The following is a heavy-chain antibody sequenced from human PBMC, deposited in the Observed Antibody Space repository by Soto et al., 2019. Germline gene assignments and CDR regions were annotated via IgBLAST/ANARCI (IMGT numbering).Heavy chain of an antibody. Sequence: GESLKISCKGSGYTFTSYWIGWVRQMPGEGLGWMGVIYPSDSDIRYSPSFQGKVTISADKSITTAYLQWSSLKAADTAMYYCVRSGTSSGRFSDYWGQGTLVTVSS. CDR1: GYTFTSYW. CDR2: IYPSDSDI. V-gene: IGHV5-51*01. D-gene: IGHD2-15*01. J-gene: IGHJ4*02. CDR3: VRSGTSSGRFSDY.